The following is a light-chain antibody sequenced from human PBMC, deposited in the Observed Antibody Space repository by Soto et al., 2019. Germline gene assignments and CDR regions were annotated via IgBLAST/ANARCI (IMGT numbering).Light chain of an antibody. Sequence: DIQMTQSPSTLSASVGDRVTITCRASQSISSLLAWSQQKPGKATKLLIYDASSLESGVPSRFSGSGSGTAFTLTISSLQPADFATYYCQQSNSYSYTFGQGTKLEI. V-gene: IGKV1-5*01. CDR1: QSISSL. CDR2: DAS. CDR3: QQSNSYSYT. J-gene: IGKJ2*01.